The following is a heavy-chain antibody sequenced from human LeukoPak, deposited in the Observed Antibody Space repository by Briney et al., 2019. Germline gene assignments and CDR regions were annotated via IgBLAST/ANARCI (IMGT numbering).Heavy chain of an antibody. J-gene: IGHJ6*02. Sequence: VSVKVSCKASGYTFTSYGISWVRQAPGQGLEWMGWISAYNGNTNYAQKLQGRGTMTTDTSTSTTYTELRSLRSDDTAVYYCARGATIFGVVGWEGMDVWGQGTTVTVSS. V-gene: IGHV1-18*01. CDR3: ARGATIFGVVGWEGMDV. D-gene: IGHD3-3*01. CDR1: GYTFTSYG. CDR2: ISAYNGNT.